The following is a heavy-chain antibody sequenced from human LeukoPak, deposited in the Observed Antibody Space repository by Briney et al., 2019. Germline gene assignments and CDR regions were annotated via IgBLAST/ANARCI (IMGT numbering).Heavy chain of an antibody. CDR2: MNPNSGNT. CDR1: GYTFTSYD. CDR3: AREGDGYDFWSGNINWFDP. D-gene: IGHD3-3*01. Sequence: ASVKVSCKASGYTFTSYDINWVRQATGQGLEWMGWMNPNSGNTGYAQKFQGRVTMTRDTSISTAYMELSRLRSDDTAVYYCAREGDGYDFWSGNINWFDPWGQGTLATVSS. J-gene: IGHJ5*02. V-gene: IGHV1-8*01.